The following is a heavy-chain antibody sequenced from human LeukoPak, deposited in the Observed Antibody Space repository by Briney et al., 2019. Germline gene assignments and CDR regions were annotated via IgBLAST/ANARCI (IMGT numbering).Heavy chain of an antibody. V-gene: IGHV1-2*02. J-gene: IGHJ4*02. CDR1: GYTFTGYY. CDR3: ARGNDYGDYFDY. Sequence: ASVKDSCKASGYTFTGYYMHWVRQAAGQGLEWMGWINPSSGGTNYAQKFQGRVTMTRDTSISTAYMELSRLRSDDTAVYYCARGNDYGDYFDYWGQGTLVTVSS. D-gene: IGHD4-17*01. CDR2: INPSSGGT.